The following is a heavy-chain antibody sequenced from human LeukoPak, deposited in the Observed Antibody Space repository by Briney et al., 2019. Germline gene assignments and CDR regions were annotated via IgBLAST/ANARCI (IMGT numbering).Heavy chain of an antibody. V-gene: IGHV1-46*01. J-gene: IGHJ4*02. Sequence: GASVKVSCKASGYTFTSHYMHWVRQAPGQGLEWMGIINPSGGSTSYAQKFQGRVTMTRDTSTSTVYMELSSLRSEDTAVYYCARGPRRIDILTAPLDYWGQGTLVTVSS. D-gene: IGHD3-9*01. CDR2: INPSGGST. CDR1: GYTFTSHY. CDR3: ARGPRRIDILTAPLDY.